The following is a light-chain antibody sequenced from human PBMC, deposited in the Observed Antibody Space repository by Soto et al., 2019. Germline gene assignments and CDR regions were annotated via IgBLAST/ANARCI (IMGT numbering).Light chain of an antibody. Sequence: QSVLTQPPSVCGAPGQRVTISCTGSSSNIGAGYDVHWYQQRPGTAPKLLIFGNTNRPSGVPDRFSGSKSGTSASLAITGLQAEDEGDYYCQSYDSTLSARYVFGTGTKVTVL. CDR1: SSNIGAGYD. CDR3: QSYDSTLSARYV. J-gene: IGLJ1*01. CDR2: GNT. V-gene: IGLV1-40*01.